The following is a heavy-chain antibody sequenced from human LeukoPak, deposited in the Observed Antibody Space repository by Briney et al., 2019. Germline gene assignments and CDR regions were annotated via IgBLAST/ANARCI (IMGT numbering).Heavy chain of an antibody. CDR2: IYHSGST. V-gene: IGHV4-38-2*02. Sequence: SETLSLTCTVSGYSISSGYYWGWIRQPPGKGLEWIGSIYHSGSTCYNPSLKSRVTISVDTSKNQFSLKLSSVTAADTAVYYCARGVSGNWFDPWGQGTLVTVSS. CDR3: ARGVSGNWFDP. CDR1: GYSISSGYY. J-gene: IGHJ5*02. D-gene: IGHD3-10*01.